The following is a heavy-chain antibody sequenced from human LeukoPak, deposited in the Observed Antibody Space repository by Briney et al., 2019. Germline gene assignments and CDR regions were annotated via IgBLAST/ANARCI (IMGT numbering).Heavy chain of an antibody. CDR3: ARHGKLGFHYYYYYMDV. CDR2: IYYSGST. Sequence: PSETLSLTCTVSGDSMSGSYWSWLRQPPGKGLEWIGYIYYSGSTNYNPSLKSRVTISVDTSKNQFSLKLSSVTAADTAVYYCARHGKLGFHYYYYYMDVWGKGTTVTISS. CDR1: GDSMSGSY. D-gene: IGHD6-6*01. V-gene: IGHV4-59*08. J-gene: IGHJ6*03.